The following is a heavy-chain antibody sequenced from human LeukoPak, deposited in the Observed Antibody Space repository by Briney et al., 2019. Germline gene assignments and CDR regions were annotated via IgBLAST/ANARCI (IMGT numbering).Heavy chain of an antibody. CDR1: GFTFSSYT. D-gene: IGHD2-2*03. Sequence: GGSLRLSCTASGFTFSSYTMSWVRQAPGKGLKWVSTISTGGGNTYYADSVQGRFTVSRDDSKNTLYLQMNSLRAEETAVYYCAKDGGLWISAHWGDSWGRGTLVTVSS. J-gene: IGHJ4*02. CDR3: AKDGGLWISAHWGDS. V-gene: IGHV3-23*01. CDR2: ISTGGGNT.